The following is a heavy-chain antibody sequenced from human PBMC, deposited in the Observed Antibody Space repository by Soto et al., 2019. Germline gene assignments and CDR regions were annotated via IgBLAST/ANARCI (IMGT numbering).Heavy chain of an antibody. D-gene: IGHD3-3*01. V-gene: IGHV3-9*01. CDR3: AKGRYDFWSPYYYDS. Sequence: GGSLRLSCVGTGLNFDDFAMHWVRQAPGKGLEWVSGITWNSRVLAYADSVKGRFTISRDNARNSLYLQMDSLRDEDTAWYYCAKGRYDFWSPYYYDSWGQVTLVPVSS. CDR2: ITWNSRVL. CDR1: GLNFDDFA. J-gene: IGHJ4*02.